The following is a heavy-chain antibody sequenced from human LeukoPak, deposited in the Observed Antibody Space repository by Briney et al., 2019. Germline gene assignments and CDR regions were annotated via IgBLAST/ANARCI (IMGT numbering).Heavy chain of an antibody. V-gene: IGHV3-48*03. J-gene: IGHJ4*02. Sequence: GGSLRLSCAASGFTFSSYEMNWVRQAPGKGLEWVSYISSSGSTIYYADSVKGRFTISRDNAKNSLYLDMNSLRVEDTAIYYCARLPGAIDHWGQGALVTVSS. CDR3: ARLPGAIDH. CDR2: ISSSGSTI. CDR1: GFTFSSYE. D-gene: IGHD1-26*01.